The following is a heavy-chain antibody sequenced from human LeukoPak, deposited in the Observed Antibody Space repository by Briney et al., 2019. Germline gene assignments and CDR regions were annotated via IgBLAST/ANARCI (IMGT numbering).Heavy chain of an antibody. D-gene: IGHD4-17*01. CDR1: GFTFGSYE. J-gene: IGHJ3*02. V-gene: IGHV3-48*03. CDR2: ISSSGSTI. Sequence: GGSLRLSCAASGFTFGSYEMNWVRQAPGKGLEWVSYISSSGSTIYYADSVKGRFTISRDNAKNSLYLQMNSLRAEDTAVYYCARETYGANDAFDIWGQGTMVTVSS. CDR3: ARETYGANDAFDI.